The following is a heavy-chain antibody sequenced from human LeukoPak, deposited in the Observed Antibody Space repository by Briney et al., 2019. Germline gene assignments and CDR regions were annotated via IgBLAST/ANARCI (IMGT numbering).Heavy chain of an antibody. Sequence: KTSETLSPTCAVYGGSFSYYYWNWIRQPPGKGLEWIGEIYHSGRTYYNPALKSRVTMSVDMSKNQFSLRLTSVTAADTAVYYCASIPTNGGNAFDIWGQGTMVTVSS. CDR2: IYHSGRT. V-gene: IGHV4-34*01. D-gene: IGHD1-1*01. CDR3: ASIPTNGGNAFDI. J-gene: IGHJ3*02. CDR1: GGSFSYYY.